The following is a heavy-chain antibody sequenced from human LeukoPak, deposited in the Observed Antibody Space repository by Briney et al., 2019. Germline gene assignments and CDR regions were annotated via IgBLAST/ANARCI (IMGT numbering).Heavy chain of an antibody. V-gene: IGHV3-20*04. J-gene: IGHJ4*02. CDR2: INWNGGST. D-gene: IGHD3-3*01. CDR1: GFTFDDYG. CDR3: AKDSLERNYDFWSGYFDY. Sequence: GGSLRLSCAASGFTFDDYGMSWVRQAPGKGLEWVSGINWNGGSTGYADSVKGRFTISRDNAKNSLYLQMSSLRAEDTALYYCAKDSLERNYDFWSGYFDYWGQGTLVTVSS.